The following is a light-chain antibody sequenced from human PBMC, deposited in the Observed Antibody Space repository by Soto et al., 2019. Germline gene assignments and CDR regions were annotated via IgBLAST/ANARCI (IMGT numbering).Light chain of an antibody. J-gene: IGKJ5*01. Sequence: EIVLTQSPATLSLSPGERATLSCRASQTFSSHLAWYQQKPGQAPRLLIYDASKRATGLPARFSGRGSGTDFTLTISSVEPEDFAVYYCQQRSNWPPVITFGQGTRLEIK. CDR1: QTFSSH. CDR3: QQRSNWPPVIT. V-gene: IGKV3-11*01. CDR2: DAS.